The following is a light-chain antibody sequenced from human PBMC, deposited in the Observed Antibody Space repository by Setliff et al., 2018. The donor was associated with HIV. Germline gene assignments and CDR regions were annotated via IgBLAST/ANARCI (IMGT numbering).Light chain of an antibody. J-gene: IGKJ1*01. CDR1: QGVATA. V-gene: IGKV1-13*02. CDR3: QQFHSYPRT. CDR2: DAS. Sequence: IQLTQSPSSLYASVGDRVTIICRASQGVATALAWYHQKPGEPPKLLISDASTLGSGVPPRFSGSGSGTDFTLIINSLQPEDSATYYCQQFHSYPRTFGQGTKVDIK.